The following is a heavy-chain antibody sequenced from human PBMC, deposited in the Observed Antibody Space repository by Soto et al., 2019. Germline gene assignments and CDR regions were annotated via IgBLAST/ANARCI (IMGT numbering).Heavy chain of an antibody. Sequence: SETLSLTCTVSGGSISSYYWRWIRQRPGKGLEWIGYIYYSGSTTYNPSLKSRVTISVDTSKNQFSLKLSSVTAADTAVYYCARDLTSSSYYGMDYWGQGTLVTVPS. CDR1: GGSISSYY. CDR2: IYYSGST. CDR3: ARDLTSSSYYGMDY. V-gene: IGHV4-59*01. D-gene: IGHD6-6*01. J-gene: IGHJ4*02.